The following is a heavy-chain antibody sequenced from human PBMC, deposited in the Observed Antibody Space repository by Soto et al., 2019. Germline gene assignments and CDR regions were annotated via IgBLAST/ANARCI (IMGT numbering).Heavy chain of an antibody. J-gene: IGHJ6*02. CDR2: INTNTGNP. CDR3: ARALRYCSSTSCYRYYGMDV. CDR1: GYTFTSYA. Sequence: ASVKVSCKASGYTFTSYAMNWVRQAPEQGLEWMGWINTNTGNPTYAQGFTGRFVFSLDTSVSTAYLQICSLKAEDTAVYYCARALRYCSSTSCYRYYGMDVWGQGTTVTVSS. D-gene: IGHD2-2*02. V-gene: IGHV7-4-1*01.